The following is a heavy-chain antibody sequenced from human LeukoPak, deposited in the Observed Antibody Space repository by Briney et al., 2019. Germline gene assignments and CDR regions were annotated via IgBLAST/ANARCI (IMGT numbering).Heavy chain of an antibody. CDR2: MNPNSGNT. CDR1: GYTFISYD. Sequence: ASVKVSCKASGYTFISYDINWVRQATGQGLEWMGWMNPNSGNTGYAQKFQGRVTMTRNTSISTAYMELSSLRSEDTAVYYCARWVARNNKFDYWGQGTLVTVSS. CDR3: ARWVARNNKFDY. V-gene: IGHV1-8*01. D-gene: IGHD1-14*01. J-gene: IGHJ4*02.